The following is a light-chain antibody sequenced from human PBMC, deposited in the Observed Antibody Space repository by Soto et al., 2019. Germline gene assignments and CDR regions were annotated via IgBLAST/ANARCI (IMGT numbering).Light chain of an antibody. J-gene: IGKJ2*01. CDR1: QSVLYNSNNKNY. CDR2: WAS. Sequence: DIVMTQSPDSLTVSLGERATINCKASQSVLYNSNNKNYLAWYQQKPGQPPKLLIYWASTRESGVPDRFSGSGSGTDFTLTISSLQAEDVAVYYCQRYYRNPYTFGQGTKLEIK. V-gene: IGKV4-1*01. CDR3: QRYYRNPYT.